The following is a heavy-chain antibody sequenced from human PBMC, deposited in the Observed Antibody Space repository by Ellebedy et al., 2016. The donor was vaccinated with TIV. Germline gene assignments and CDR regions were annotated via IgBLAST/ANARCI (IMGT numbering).Heavy chain of an antibody. CDR1: GFTFSNSA. J-gene: IGHJ4*02. Sequence: GESLKISCAASGFTFSNSAMSWVRQAPGKGLEWVSAMSVTFNKNYYIDSVKGRFTISRDNSKSTLYLQMNTLRAEDTAVYYCARVPLDGAVAGTVEVAFDYWGQGTLVTVSS. CDR3: ARVPLDGAVAGTVEVAFDY. V-gene: IGHV3-23*01. CDR2: MSVTFNKN. D-gene: IGHD6-19*01.